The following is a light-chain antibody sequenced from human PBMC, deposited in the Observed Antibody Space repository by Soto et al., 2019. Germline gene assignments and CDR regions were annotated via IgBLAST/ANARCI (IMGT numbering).Light chain of an antibody. Sequence: DIQMTQSPSTLSGSVGDRVTITCRASQTISSWLDWYQQKPGKAPKLLIYTASTLKSGVPSRFSGSGSGTEFTLTISSLQPDDFATYYCQHYHSYSEAFGQGTKVDIK. CDR3: QHYHSYSEA. V-gene: IGKV1-5*03. CDR1: QTISSW. CDR2: TAS. J-gene: IGKJ1*01.